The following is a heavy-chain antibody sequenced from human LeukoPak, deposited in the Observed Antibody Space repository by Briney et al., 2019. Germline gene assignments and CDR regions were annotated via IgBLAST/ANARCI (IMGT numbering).Heavy chain of an antibody. J-gene: IGHJ4*02. D-gene: IGHD3-22*01. CDR1: GFTFSSYS. CDR2: ISSSRSYI. V-gene: IGHV3-21*01. Sequence: GGSLRLSCAASGFTFSSYSINWVRQAPGKGLEWVSSISSSRSYIYYADSVKGRFTISRDNAKNSLYLQMNSLRAEDTAVYYCARVKRYYDSSGYYLAFFDYWGQGTLVTVSS. CDR3: ARVKRYYDSSGYYLAFFDY.